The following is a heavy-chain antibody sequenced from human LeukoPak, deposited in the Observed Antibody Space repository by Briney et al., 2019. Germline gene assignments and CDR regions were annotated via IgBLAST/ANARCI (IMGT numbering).Heavy chain of an antibody. CDR2: ISSSGSTI. V-gene: IGHV3-11*04. CDR1: AFTFSDYY. J-gene: IGHJ4*02. CDR3: ARGYSYGPAIDS. D-gene: IGHD5-18*01. Sequence: SGGSLRLSCAGSAFTFSDYYMTWIRQAPRNGLEWVSYISSSGSTINYADSVRGRFSFSRDNAKNSLYLQMNRLRAEDTAVYYCARGYSYGPAIDSWGQGTLVTVSS.